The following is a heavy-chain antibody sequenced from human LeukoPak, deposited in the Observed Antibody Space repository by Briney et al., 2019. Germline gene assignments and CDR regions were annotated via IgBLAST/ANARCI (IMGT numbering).Heavy chain of an antibody. V-gene: IGHV4-38-2*02. D-gene: IGHD2-2*01. CDR2: IYSSGST. CDR3: ARDSGVVVVPSAPRGSSEVSDY. CDR1: GYSISSCYY. J-gene: IGHJ4*02. Sequence: KPSETLSLTCAVSGYSISSCYYWGWIRQPPGKGLEWIGSIYSSGSTYYNPSLKSRVTISVDTSKNQFSLKLSSVTAADTAVYYCARDSGVVVVPSAPRGSSEVSDYWGQGTLVTVSS.